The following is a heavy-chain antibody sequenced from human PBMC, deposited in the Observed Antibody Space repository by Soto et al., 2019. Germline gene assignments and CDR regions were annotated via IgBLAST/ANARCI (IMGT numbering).Heavy chain of an antibody. CDR1: GYKFPEYF. J-gene: IGHJ4*02. Sequence: QVQLVQSGTEVKMPGASVKVSCEASGYKFPEYFLHWVRQAPGQGLEWMGWISPESGVTYVAPKFKGRVTMTADMSTTTVYMHLSGLRPDDTAIYFCARATLIIRHITDLGEASPGVVEYWGQGTLVSVSS. D-gene: IGHD3-16*01. V-gene: IGHV1-2*02. CDR3: ARATLIIRHITDLGEASPGVVEY. CDR2: ISPESGVT.